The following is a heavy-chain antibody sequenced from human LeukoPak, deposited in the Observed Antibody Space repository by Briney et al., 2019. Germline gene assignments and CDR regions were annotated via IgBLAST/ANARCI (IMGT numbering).Heavy chain of an antibody. CDR1: GFTVSSNY. CDR2: IYSGGST. D-gene: IGHD3-10*01. Sequence: GGSLRLSCAASGFTVSSNYVSWVRQAPGKGLEWVSVIYSGGSTYYADSVKGRFTISRDNSKNTLYLQMNSLRAEDTAVYYCARATWFGELFWFDPWGQGTLVTVSS. V-gene: IGHV3-53*01. CDR3: ARATWFGELFWFDP. J-gene: IGHJ5*02.